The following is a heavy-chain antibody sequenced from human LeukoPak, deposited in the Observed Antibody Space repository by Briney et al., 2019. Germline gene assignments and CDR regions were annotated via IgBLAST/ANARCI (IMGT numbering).Heavy chain of an antibody. CDR1: GFTVSSNY. CDR3: ARLSGSYAFDI. J-gene: IGHJ3*02. Sequence: PGGSLRLSCAASGFTVSSNYMSWVRQTPGKGLEWVSVLYSGGSTYYADSVKGRFTISRDNSKNTLYLQMNSLGAEGTAVYYCARLSGSYAFDIWGQGTMVTVSS. CDR2: LYSGGST. D-gene: IGHD1-26*01. V-gene: IGHV3-53*01.